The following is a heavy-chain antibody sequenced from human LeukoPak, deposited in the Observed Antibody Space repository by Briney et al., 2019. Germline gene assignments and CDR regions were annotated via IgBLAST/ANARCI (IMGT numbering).Heavy chain of an antibody. CDR1: GFNVSSNY. D-gene: IGHD4-23*01. Sequence: GGSLRLSCAASGFNVSSNYMTWVRQAPGKELEWVSVIYRGGSTYYADSVKGRFTISRHNSRDTMYLQVNSLRTDDTAVYYCATTLRGGKFDYWGQGTLVTVSS. J-gene: IGHJ4*02. CDR2: IYRGGST. CDR3: ATTLRGGKFDY. V-gene: IGHV3-53*04.